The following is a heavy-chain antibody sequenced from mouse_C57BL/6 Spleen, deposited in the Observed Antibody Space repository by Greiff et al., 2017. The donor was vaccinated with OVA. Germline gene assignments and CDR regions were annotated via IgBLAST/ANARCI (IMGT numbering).Heavy chain of an antibody. CDR1: GYTFTTYP. CDR2: FHPYNDDT. Sequence: VNVVESGAELVKPGASVKMSCKASGYTFTTYPIEWMKQNHGKSLEWIGNFHPYNDDTKYNEKFKGKATLTVEKSSSTVYLELSRLTSDDSAVYYCAINWDEGFDYWGQGTTLTVSS. D-gene: IGHD4-1*02. J-gene: IGHJ2*01. CDR3: AINWDEGFDY. V-gene: IGHV1-47*01.